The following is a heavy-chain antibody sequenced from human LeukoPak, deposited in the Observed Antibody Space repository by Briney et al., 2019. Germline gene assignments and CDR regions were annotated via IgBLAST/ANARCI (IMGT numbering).Heavy chain of an antibody. D-gene: IGHD3-10*01. CDR2: INPSGGST. CDR1: GYTFTGYY. CDR3: ARDRGPESWFGELLPTIYYYYYMDV. J-gene: IGHJ6*03. V-gene: IGHV1-46*01. Sequence: ASVKVSCKASGYTFTGYYMHWVRQAPGQGLEWMGIINPSGGSTSYAQKFQGRVTMTRDTSTSTVYMELSSLRSEDTAVYYCARDRGPESWFGELLPTIYYYYYMDVWGKGTTVTISS.